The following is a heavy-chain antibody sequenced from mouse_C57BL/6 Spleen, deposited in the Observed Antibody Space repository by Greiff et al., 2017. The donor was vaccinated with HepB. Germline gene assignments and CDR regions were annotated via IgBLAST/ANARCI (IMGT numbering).Heavy chain of an antibody. CDR1: GYTFTDYY. Sequence: VQLQQSGPELVKPGASVKISCKASGYTFTDYYMNWVKQSHGKSLEWIGDINPNNGGTSYNQKFKGKATLTVDKSSSTAYMELRSLTSEDSAVYYCARWPNYYGSSSGYWGQGTTLTVSS. J-gene: IGHJ2*01. CDR2: INPNNGGT. V-gene: IGHV1-26*01. CDR3: ARWPNYYGSSSGY. D-gene: IGHD1-1*01.